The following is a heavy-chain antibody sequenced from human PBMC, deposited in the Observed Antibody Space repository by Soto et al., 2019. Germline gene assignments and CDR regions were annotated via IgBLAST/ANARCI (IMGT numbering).Heavy chain of an antibody. V-gene: IGHV3-30*18. CDR2: ISYDGSNK. Sequence: GGSLRLSCAASGFTFSSYGMHWVRQAPGKGLEWVAVISYDGSNKYYADSVKGRFTISRDNSKNTLYLQMNSLRAEDTAVYYCAKDPGIVVVVAGYFQHWGQGTLVTVSS. CDR3: AKDPGIVVVVAGYFQH. J-gene: IGHJ1*01. CDR1: GFTFSSYG. D-gene: IGHD2-15*01.